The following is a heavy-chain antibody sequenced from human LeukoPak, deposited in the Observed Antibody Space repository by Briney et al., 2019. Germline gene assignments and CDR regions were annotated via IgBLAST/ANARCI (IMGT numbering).Heavy chain of an antibody. CDR3: ARSPYDYGDYTTLNWFDP. J-gene: IGHJ5*02. D-gene: IGHD4-17*01. V-gene: IGHV4-59*11. CDR1: GGSISSHY. Sequence: PSETLSLTCIVSGGSISSHYWSWIRQPPGKGLEWIGYIYYSGNTNYNPSLKSRVTISVDTSKNQFSLKLSSVTAADTAVYYCARSPYDYGDYTTLNWFDPWGQGTLVTVSS. CDR2: IYYSGNT.